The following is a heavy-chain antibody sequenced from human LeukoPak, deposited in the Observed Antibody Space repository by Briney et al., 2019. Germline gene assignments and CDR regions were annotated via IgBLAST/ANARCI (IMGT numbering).Heavy chain of an antibody. Sequence: GGSLRLSCAASGFTFSSYGMHWVRQASGKGLEWVAVISYDGSNKYYADSVKGRFTISRDNSKNTLYLQMNSLRAEDTAVYYCAKDLNEQEIDYWGQGTLVTVSS. CDR1: GFTFSSYG. V-gene: IGHV3-30*18. D-gene: IGHD6-13*01. CDR3: AKDLNEQEIDY. CDR2: ISYDGSNK. J-gene: IGHJ4*02.